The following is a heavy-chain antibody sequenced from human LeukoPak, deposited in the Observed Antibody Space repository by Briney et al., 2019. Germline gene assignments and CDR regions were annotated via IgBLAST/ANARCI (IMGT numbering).Heavy chain of an antibody. Sequence: EASVKVSCKASGYTFTSYDINWVRQATGQGLEWMGWMNPNSGNTGYAQKFQGRVTMTRNTSISTAYMELSSLRSEDTAVYYCARGFRSAYYYYYYMDVWGKGTTVTVSS. CDR3: ARGFRSAYYYYYYMDV. J-gene: IGHJ6*03. V-gene: IGHV1-8*01. CDR2: MNPNSGNT. CDR1: GYTFTSYD. D-gene: IGHD6-25*01.